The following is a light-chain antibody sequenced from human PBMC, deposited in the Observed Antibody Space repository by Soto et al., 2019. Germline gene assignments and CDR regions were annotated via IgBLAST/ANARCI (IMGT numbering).Light chain of an antibody. Sequence: QSVLTQPPSASGTPGQRVTISCSGSSSNIGSNTVNWYQQLPGAAPNLLIYSNNQRPSGGPDRFSGSKSGTSASLALSGLQSEDEADYYCPAWDDSLNGVVFGGGTKLTVL. V-gene: IGLV1-44*01. CDR1: SSNIGSNT. CDR3: PAWDDSLNGVV. J-gene: IGLJ2*01. CDR2: SNN.